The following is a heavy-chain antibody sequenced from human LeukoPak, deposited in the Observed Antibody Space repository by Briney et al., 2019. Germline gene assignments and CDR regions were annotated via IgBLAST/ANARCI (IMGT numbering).Heavy chain of an antibody. D-gene: IGHD3-3*01. CDR3: ARSGRFLEWSYMDV. Sequence: SVKVSCEASGGTFSSYAISWVRQAPGQGLEWMGGIIPIFGTANYAQKFQGRVTITTDESTSTAYMELSSLRSEDTAVYYCARSGRFLEWSYMDVWGKGTTVTVSS. CDR1: GGTFSSYA. CDR2: IIPIFGTA. V-gene: IGHV1-69*05. J-gene: IGHJ6*03.